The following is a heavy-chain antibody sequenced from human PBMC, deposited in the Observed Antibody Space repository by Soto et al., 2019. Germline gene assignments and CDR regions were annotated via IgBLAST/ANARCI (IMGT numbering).Heavy chain of an antibody. V-gene: IGHV4-31*03. J-gene: IGHJ5*02. Sequence: QVQLQESGPGLVKPSQTLSLTCTVSGGSISSGGYYWSWIRQHPGKVLEWIGYIYYSGSTYYNPSLKSRVTISVDTSKNQFSLKLSSVTAADTAVYYCARESPEYDFVNWFDPWGQGTLVTVSS. CDR1: GGSISSGGYY. D-gene: IGHD3-3*01. CDR3: ARESPEYDFVNWFDP. CDR2: IYYSGST.